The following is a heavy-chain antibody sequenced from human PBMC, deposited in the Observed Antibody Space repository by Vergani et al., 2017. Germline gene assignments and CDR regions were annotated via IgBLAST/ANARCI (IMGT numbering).Heavy chain of an antibody. J-gene: IGHJ6*03. CDR3: ARVSRIYCSGGSCYYYYYYMDV. V-gene: IGHV3-11*01. D-gene: IGHD2-15*01. CDR2: ISSSGSTI. Sequence: QVQLVESGGGLVKPGGSLRLSCAASGFTFSDYYMSWIRQAPGKGLEWVSYISSSGSTIYYADSVKGRFTISRDNAKNSLYLQMNSLRAEDTAVYYCARVSRIYCSGGSCYYYYYYMDVWGKGTTVTVSS. CDR1: GFTFSDYY.